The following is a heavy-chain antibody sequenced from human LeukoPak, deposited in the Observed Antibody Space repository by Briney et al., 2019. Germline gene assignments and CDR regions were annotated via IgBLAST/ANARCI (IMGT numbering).Heavy chain of an antibody. Sequence: PGGSLRLSCAASGFTFSDYYMSWIRQAPGKGLEWVSSISSSSSYIYYADSVKGRFTISRDNAKNSLYLQMNSLRAEDTAVYYCARDSYLRYFDWLGDAFDIWGQGTMVTVSS. J-gene: IGHJ3*02. CDR3: ARDSYLRYFDWLGDAFDI. CDR1: GFTFSDYY. D-gene: IGHD3-9*01. V-gene: IGHV3-11*06. CDR2: ISSSSSYI.